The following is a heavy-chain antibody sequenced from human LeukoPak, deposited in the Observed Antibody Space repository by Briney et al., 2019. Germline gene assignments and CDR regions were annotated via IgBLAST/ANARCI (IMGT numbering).Heavy chain of an antibody. V-gene: IGHV4-31*03. CDR1: GGSLRSGGFY. Sequence: SETLSLTCTVFGGSLRSGGFYWNWIRQLPGKGLEWMGYIYYSGSTHYNPSLKSRLTISVDTSKNQFSLKLRSVTAADTAVYYCARFYGGLDYWGQGTLVTVSS. CDR2: IYYSGST. CDR3: ARFYGGLDY. D-gene: IGHD4-17*01. J-gene: IGHJ4*02.